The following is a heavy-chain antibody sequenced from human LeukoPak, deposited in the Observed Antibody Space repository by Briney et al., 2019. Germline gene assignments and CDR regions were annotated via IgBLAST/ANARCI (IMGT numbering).Heavy chain of an antibody. V-gene: IGHV4-61*02. CDR3: ASEVYVDYGDYYYYGMDV. Sequence: PSETLSLTCTVPGGSISSGSYYWSWIRQPAGKGLEWIGRIYTSGSTNYNPSLKSRVTISVDTSKNQFSLKLSSVTAADTAVYYCASEVYVDYGDYYYYGMDVWGQGTTVTVSS. CDR2: IYTSGST. CDR1: GGSISSGSYY. D-gene: IGHD4-17*01. J-gene: IGHJ6*02.